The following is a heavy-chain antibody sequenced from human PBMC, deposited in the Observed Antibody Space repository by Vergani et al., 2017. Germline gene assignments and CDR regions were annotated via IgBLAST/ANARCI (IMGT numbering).Heavy chain of an antibody. V-gene: IGHV1-18*01. CDR2: ISAYNGNT. CDR1: GYTFTSYG. CDR3: ARFPRTYYYDSSDKSDAFDI. J-gene: IGHJ3*02. Sequence: QVQLVQSGAEVKKPGASVKVSCKASGYTFTSYGISWVRQAPGQGLEWMGWISAYNGNTNYAQKLQGRVTMTTDKSKSTAYMELRSLRSYDTAVYYCARFPRTYYYDSSDKSDAFDIWGQGTMVTVSS. D-gene: IGHD3-22*01.